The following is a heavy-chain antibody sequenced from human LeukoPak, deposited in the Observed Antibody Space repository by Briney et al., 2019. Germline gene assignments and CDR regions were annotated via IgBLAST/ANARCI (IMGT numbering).Heavy chain of an antibody. CDR2: IWYDGSNK. Sequence: GGSLRLSCAASGFAFSGFDMNWVRQAPGKGLEWVAVIWYDGSNKYYADSVKGRFTISRDNSKNTLYLQMNSLRAEDTAVYYCARDRIRYCSSTSCPRGFDYWGQGTLVTVSS. V-gene: IGHV3-33*08. CDR1: GFAFSGFD. CDR3: ARDRIRYCSSTSCPRGFDY. J-gene: IGHJ4*02. D-gene: IGHD2-2*01.